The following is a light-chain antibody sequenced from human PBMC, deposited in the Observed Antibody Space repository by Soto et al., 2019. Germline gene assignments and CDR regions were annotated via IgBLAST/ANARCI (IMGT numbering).Light chain of an antibody. J-gene: IGLJ1*01. Sequence: QSALTQPASVSGSPGQSITISCTGNSSDVGGYNYVSWYQQHPGKAPKLMIYEVGNRPSGVSNRFSGSKSGNTASLTISGLQAEDEADYYCSSYTTANTYVFGTGTKLTVL. CDR3: SSYTTANTYV. CDR2: EVG. CDR1: SSDVGGYNY. V-gene: IGLV2-14*01.